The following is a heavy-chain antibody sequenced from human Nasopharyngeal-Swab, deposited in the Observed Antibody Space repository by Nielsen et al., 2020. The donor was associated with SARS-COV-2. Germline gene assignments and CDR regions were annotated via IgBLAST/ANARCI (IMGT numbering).Heavy chain of an antibody. Sequence: GESLKISCAGTGFTFSSYSMIWVRQAPGKGLEWVSSISSSSSYIYYADSLKGRFTTSRDNAKNSLYLQMNSLRVEDTAVYHCARGMRDLGFCSGGSCLFGSWFDPWGQGTLVTVSS. J-gene: IGHJ5*02. CDR2: ISSSSSYI. D-gene: IGHD2-15*01. V-gene: IGHV3-21*01. CDR3: ARGMRDLGFCSGGSCLFGSWFDP. CDR1: GFTFSSYS.